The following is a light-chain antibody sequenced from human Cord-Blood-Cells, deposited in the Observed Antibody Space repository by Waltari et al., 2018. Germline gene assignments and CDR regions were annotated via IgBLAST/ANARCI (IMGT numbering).Light chain of an antibody. Sequence: SYELTQPPSVSVSPGQTARLTCSGDALPKQYAYWYQQKPGQAPVLVIYKDSERPSGIPERFSGSSSGTTVTLTISGVQAEDEADYYCQSADSSGEVFGGGTKLTVL. J-gene: IGLJ3*02. CDR1: ALPKQY. CDR2: KDS. CDR3: QSADSSGEV. V-gene: IGLV3-25*03.